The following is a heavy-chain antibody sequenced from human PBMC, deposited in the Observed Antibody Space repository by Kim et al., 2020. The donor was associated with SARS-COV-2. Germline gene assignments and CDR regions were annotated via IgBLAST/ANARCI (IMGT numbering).Heavy chain of an antibody. CDR1: GFSFNSYG. CDR3: AKQGYVFGLNSYYGMDL. Sequence: GGSLRLSCAASGFSFNSYGMHWVRQAPGKGLEWVAFITCERSKKQYLDSLKGRFTISRDYAKNTLYLQMNSLRAEDTAVYYCAKQGYVFGLNSYYGMDL. D-gene: IGHD2-2*01. CDR2: ITCERSKK. V-gene: IGHV3-30*18. J-gene: IGHJ6*01.